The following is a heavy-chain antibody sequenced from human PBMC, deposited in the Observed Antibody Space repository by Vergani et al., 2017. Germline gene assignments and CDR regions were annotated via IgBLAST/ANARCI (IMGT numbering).Heavy chain of an antibody. Sequence: QAKLVESGGGVVQPGGSLRLSCAASGFTFSNFGMHWVRQAPGKGLEWVALISHDGSESFYGTSVTGRLTISRDNSKNTLFLQLSSLKAEDTSVYYCATKSCGTPGCQIGYFREWGQGTLVTVSS. CDR2: ISHDGSES. CDR3: ATKSCGTPGCQIGYFRE. V-gene: IGHV3-30*03. CDR1: GFTFSNFG. J-gene: IGHJ1*01. D-gene: IGHD1-1*01.